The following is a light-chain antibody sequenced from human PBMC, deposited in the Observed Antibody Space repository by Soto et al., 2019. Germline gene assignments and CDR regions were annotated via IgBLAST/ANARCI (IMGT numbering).Light chain of an antibody. CDR2: LEGSGSY. CDR3: ETWGSNTVV. V-gene: IGLV4-60*03. J-gene: IGLJ2*01. Sequence: QSVLTQSSSASASLGSSVKLTCTLSSGHSSYIIAWHQQQPGKAPRYLMKLEGSGSYNKGSGVPDRFSGSSSGADRYLTISNLQSEDEADYYCETWGSNTVVFGGGTKLTVL. CDR1: SGHSSYI.